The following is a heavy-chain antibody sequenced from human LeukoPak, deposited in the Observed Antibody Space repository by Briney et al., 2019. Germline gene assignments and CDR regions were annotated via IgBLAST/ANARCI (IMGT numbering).Heavy chain of an antibody. V-gene: IGHV4-34*01. D-gene: IGHD2-2*01. J-gene: IGHJ4*02. Sequence: SETLSLTCAVYGGSFSGYYWSWIRQPPGKGLEWIGEINHSGSTNCNPSLKSRVTISVDTSKNQFSLKLSSVTAADTAVYYCARVVPAAPAYYFDYWGREPWSPSPQ. CDR1: GGSFSGYY. CDR2: INHSGST. CDR3: ARVVPAAPAYYFDY.